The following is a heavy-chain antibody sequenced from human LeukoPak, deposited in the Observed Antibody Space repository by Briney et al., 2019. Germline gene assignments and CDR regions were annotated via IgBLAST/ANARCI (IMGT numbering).Heavy chain of an antibody. Sequence: ASETLSLTCTVSGGSISSSSYYWGWIRQPPGKGLEWIGSIYYSGSTYYNPSLKSRVTISVDTSKNQFSLKLSSVTAADTAVYYCARDGFGELLPFDYWGQGTLVTVSS. CDR1: GGSISSSSYY. V-gene: IGHV4-39*07. J-gene: IGHJ4*02. CDR2: IYYSGST. CDR3: ARDGFGELLPFDY. D-gene: IGHD3-10*01.